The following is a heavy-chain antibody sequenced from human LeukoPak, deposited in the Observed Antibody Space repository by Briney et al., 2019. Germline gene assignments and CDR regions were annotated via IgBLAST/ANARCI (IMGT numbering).Heavy chain of an antibody. CDR3: ARVGRLDYGDYLAH. V-gene: IGHV7-4-1*02. D-gene: IGHD4-17*01. CDR1: GYTFARYP. J-gene: IGHJ4*02. Sequence: ASVKVSCKTSGYTFARYPIHWVRQAPGRGLEWMGWINTNTGSPTYVQAFAGRFVFSLDTSVTTAYLQISSLRSADTAVYYCARVGRLDYGDYLAHWGPGNRITASS. CDR2: INTNTGSP.